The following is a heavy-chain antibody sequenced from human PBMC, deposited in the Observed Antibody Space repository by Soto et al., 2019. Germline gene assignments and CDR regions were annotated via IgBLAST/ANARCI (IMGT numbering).Heavy chain of an antibody. V-gene: IGHV1-46*01. CDR3: ARSSGGNFGIIIEGSNWFDP. J-gene: IGHJ5*02. Sequence: SVKVSCKAPGDAFTSYYLNWVRQAPGQGLEWMGVINPHGGSTKYAQKFQGRITMTRDTSRSTVYMELSSLRSDDTAIYYCARSSGGNFGIIIEGSNWFDPWGQGTLVTVSS. CDR2: INPHGGST. CDR1: GDAFTSYY. D-gene: IGHD3-3*01.